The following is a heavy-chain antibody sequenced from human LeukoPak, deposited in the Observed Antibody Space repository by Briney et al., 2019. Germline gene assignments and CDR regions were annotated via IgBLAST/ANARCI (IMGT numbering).Heavy chain of an antibody. CDR2: ISSSSSYI. J-gene: IGHJ6*02. D-gene: IGHD2-15*01. Sequence: GGSLRLSCAASGFTFSSYSMNWVRQAPGKGLEWVSSISSSSSYIYYADSVKGRFTISRDNAKNSLYLQMNSLRAEGTAVYYCAREYRPVAAPYGMDVWGQGTTVTVSS. V-gene: IGHV3-21*01. CDR1: GFTFSSYS. CDR3: AREYRPVAAPYGMDV.